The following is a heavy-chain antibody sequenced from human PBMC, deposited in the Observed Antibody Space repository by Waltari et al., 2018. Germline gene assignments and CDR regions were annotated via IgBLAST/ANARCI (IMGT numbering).Heavy chain of an antibody. V-gene: IGHV3-7*01. Sequence: EVPLVASAGGLVQPGGSLRLSRPASGFPFRTSSLCWLRPAPGKGLDWVANIKQDGSEKYYVDSVKGRFTISRDNAKNSLYLQMNSLRAEDTAVYYCASLAAATSRDAFDIWGQGTMVTVSS. CDR3: ASLAAATSRDAFDI. CDR2: IKQDGSEK. D-gene: IGHD6-13*01. J-gene: IGHJ3*02. CDR1: GFPFRTSS.